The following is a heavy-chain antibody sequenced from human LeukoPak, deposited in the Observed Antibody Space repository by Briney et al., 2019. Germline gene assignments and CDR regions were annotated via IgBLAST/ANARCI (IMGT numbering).Heavy chain of an antibody. CDR3: ARAVTNYDILTGYYTPYYFDY. CDR2: IIPIFGTA. CDR1: GGTFSSYV. Sequence: ASVKVPCKASGGTFSSYVISWVRQAPGQGLEWMGGIIPIFGTANYAQKFQGRVTITADKSTSTAYMELSSLRSEDTAVYYCARAVTNYDILTGYYTPYYFDYWGQGTLVTVSS. V-gene: IGHV1-69*06. D-gene: IGHD3-9*01. J-gene: IGHJ4*02.